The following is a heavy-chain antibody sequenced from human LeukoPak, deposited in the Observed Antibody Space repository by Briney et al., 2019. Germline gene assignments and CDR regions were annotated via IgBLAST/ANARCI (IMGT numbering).Heavy chain of an antibody. D-gene: IGHD1-1*01. V-gene: IGHV4-39*01. CDR2: IYYSGST. J-gene: IGHJ4*02. CDR1: GGSISSSSYY. Sequence: SETLSLTCIVSGGSISSSSYYWGWIRQPPGKGLEWIGSIYYSGSTYYNPSLKSRVTISVDTSKNQFSLKLSSVTAADTAVYYCARHEVAWKVFDYWGQGTLVTVSS. CDR3: ARHEVAWKVFDY.